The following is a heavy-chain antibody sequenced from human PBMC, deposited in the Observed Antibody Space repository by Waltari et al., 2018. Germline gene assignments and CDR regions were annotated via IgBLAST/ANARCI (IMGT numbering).Heavy chain of an antibody. J-gene: IGHJ3*02. CDR1: GYTFTGYY. Sequence: QVQLVQSGAEVKKPGASVKVSCKASGYTFTGYYMHWVRQAPGQGLEWMGRINPNSGGTNYAQKFQGRVTMTRDTSISTAYMELSRLRSDDTAVYYCAPHGPLYYDILTGDDAFDIWGQGTMVTVSS. V-gene: IGHV1-2*06. CDR2: INPNSGGT. CDR3: APHGPLYYDILTGDDAFDI. D-gene: IGHD3-9*01.